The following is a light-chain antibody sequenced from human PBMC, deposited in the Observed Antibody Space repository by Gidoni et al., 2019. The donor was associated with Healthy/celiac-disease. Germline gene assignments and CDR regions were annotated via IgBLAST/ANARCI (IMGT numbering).Light chain of an antibody. J-gene: IGKJ4*01. Sequence: EIVLTQSPGTLSLSPGERATLSCRASQSVSSSYLAWYQQKPGQAPRLLIYGASSRATGIPDRVSGSGYGTDFTLNISRLEPEDFAVYYCQQYGSSPLTFGGGTKVEIK. V-gene: IGKV3-20*01. CDR2: GAS. CDR3: QQYGSSPLT. CDR1: QSVSSSY.